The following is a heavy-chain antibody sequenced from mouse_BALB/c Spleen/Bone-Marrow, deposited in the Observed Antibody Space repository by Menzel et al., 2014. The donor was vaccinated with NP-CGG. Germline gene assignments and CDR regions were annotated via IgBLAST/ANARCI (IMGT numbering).Heavy chain of an antibody. V-gene: IGHV1S81*02. CDR1: GYTFTSYW. D-gene: IGHD3-1*01. J-gene: IGHJ4*01. CDR3: ARGTARAMTDY. CDR2: IHPSNGRT. Sequence: QVQLQQSGTELVKPGASVKLSCKASGYTFTSYWIHWVKQRPGQGLEWIGEIHPSNGRTNYSEKFKTKATLTVDKSSTTAHMQLRSLTSEDSAVSYCARGTARAMTDYWGQGTSVTVSS.